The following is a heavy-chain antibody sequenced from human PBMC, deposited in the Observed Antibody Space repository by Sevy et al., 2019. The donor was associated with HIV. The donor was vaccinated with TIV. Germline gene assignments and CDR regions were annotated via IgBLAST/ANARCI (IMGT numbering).Heavy chain of an antibody. D-gene: IGHD3-3*01. V-gene: IGHV3-23*01. J-gene: IGHJ4*02. CDR2: ISGSGGST. CDR1: GFTFSSYA. Sequence: GGSLRLSCAASGFTFSSYAMSWVRQAPGKGPEWVSAISGSGGSTYYADSVKGRFTISRDNSKNTLYLQMNSLRAEDTAVYYCAKATYDFWSGPIDYWGQGTLVTVSS. CDR3: AKATYDFWSGPIDY.